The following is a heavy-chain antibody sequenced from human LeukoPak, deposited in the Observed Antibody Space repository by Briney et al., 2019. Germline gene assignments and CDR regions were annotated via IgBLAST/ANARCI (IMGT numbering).Heavy chain of an antibody. CDR2: INPGDSET. V-gene: IGHV5-51*01. CDR1: GYSFTSYW. D-gene: IGHD3-10*01. J-gene: IGHJ4*02. Sequence: GESLKISCNGSGYSFTSYWIGWGRQMPGGGREWMGIINPGDSETTYSPSFHGQVTISGDKSISTAYLQWSSLKASDTAMYYCARRGYGSETYYFDYWGQGTLVTVSS. CDR3: ARRGYGSETYYFDY.